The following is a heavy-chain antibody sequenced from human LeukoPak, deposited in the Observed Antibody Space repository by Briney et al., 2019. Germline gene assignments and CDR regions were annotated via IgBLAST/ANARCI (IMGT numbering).Heavy chain of an antibody. Sequence: ASVKVSCKASGYTFTGYYMHWVRQAPGQGVEWMGWINPNSGGTNYAQKFQGRVTMTRDTSISTAYMELSRLRSDDTAVYYCARAGPELRYCSGGSCYSVWFDPWGQGTLVTVSS. J-gene: IGHJ5*02. CDR2: INPNSGGT. V-gene: IGHV1-2*02. CDR1: GYTFTGYY. CDR3: ARAGPELRYCSGGSCYSVWFDP. D-gene: IGHD2-15*01.